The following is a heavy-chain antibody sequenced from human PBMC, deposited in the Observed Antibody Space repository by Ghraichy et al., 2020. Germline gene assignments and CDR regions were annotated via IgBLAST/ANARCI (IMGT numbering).Heavy chain of an antibody. V-gene: IGHV3-7*03. D-gene: IGHD3-22*01. CDR3: RTYYYSLGFDY. CDR2: INQDGSDK. CDR1: GFTFRSYW. J-gene: IGHJ4*02. Sequence: GGSLRLSCAASGFTFRSYWMRWVRQAPGRGLEWVANINQDGSDKRYVDPVKGRFTISRDNTRDSVSLQMNSLRAEDAAVYYCRTYYYSLGFDYWGRGTLVTVSP.